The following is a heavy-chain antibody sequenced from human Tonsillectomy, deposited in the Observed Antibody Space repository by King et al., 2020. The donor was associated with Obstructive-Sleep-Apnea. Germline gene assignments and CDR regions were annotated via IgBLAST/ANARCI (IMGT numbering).Heavy chain of an antibody. Sequence: LQLQESGPGLVKPSETLSLTCNVSGGSISTSTYYWGWIRQPPGKGLEWIGSIYYSGSTSYNPSLKSRVTISVDTSKNQFSLKVSSVTAADTAVYYCAGDSSGYYYDYWGQGTLVTVSS. CDR1: GGSISTSTYY. J-gene: IGHJ4*02. CDR3: AGDSSGYYYDY. D-gene: IGHD3-22*01. V-gene: IGHV4-39*07. CDR2: IYYSGST.